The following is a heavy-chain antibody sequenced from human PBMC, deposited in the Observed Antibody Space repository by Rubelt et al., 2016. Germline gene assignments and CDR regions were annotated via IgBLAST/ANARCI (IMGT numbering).Heavy chain of an antibody. Sequence: QITLKESGPTLVKPTQTLTLTCTFSGFSLSTSGVGVGWIRQPPGKALEWQALIYWDDDKRYSPSLKSRLTITKYTSKNQVVLTVTNMDPVDKATYCCAHRSRWLFDYWGQGTLVTVSS. CDR3: AHRSRWLFDY. D-gene: IGHD6-19*01. CDR2: IYWDDDK. J-gene: IGHJ4*02. CDR1: GFSLSTSGVG. V-gene: IGHV2-5*02.